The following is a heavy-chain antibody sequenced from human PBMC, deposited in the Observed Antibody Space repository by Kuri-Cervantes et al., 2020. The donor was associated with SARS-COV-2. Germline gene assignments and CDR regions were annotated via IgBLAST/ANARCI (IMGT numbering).Heavy chain of an antibody. D-gene: IGHD1-1*01. J-gene: IGHJ4*02. Sequence: ETLSLTCAASGFTFSSYWMHWVRQAPGKGLVWVSRINSDGRSTSYADSVKGRFTISRDNAKNTLYLQMNSLRAEDTAVYYCVRDGDHWNFDYWGQGTLVTVSS. CDR2: INSDGRST. CDR3: VRDGDHWNFDY. V-gene: IGHV3-74*01. CDR1: GFTFSSYW.